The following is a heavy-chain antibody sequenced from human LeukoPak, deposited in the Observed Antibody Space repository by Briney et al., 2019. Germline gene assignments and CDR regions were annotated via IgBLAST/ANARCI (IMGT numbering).Heavy chain of an antibody. CDR2: IYTSGST. D-gene: IGHD5-12*01. V-gene: IGHV4-4*07. CDR3: AGGGGYDRILPRGYLDY. Sequence: SETLSLTCTVSGGSISSYYWSWIRQPAGKGLEWIGRIYTSGSTNYNPSLKSRVTMSVDTSKNQFSLKLSSVTAADTAVYYCAGGGGYDRILPRGYLDYWGQGALVTVSS. CDR1: GGSISSYY. J-gene: IGHJ4*02.